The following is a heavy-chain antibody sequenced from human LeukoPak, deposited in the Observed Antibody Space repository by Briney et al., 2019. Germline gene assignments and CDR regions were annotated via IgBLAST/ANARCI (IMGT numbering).Heavy chain of an antibody. D-gene: IGHD3-22*01. Sequence: GASVKVSCKASGYTFTSYDINWVRQAPGQGLEWMGWMNPNSGNTGYAQKFQGRVTMTRNTSISTAYMELSSLRSEDTAVYYCAKLYDSSGYYYYYYGMDVWGQGTTVTVSS. CDR3: AKLYDSSGYYYYYYGMDV. CDR1: GYTFTSYD. V-gene: IGHV1-8*01. CDR2: MNPNSGNT. J-gene: IGHJ6*02.